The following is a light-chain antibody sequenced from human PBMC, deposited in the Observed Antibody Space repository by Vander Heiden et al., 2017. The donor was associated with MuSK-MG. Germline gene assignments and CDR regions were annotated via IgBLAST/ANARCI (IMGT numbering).Light chain of an antibody. V-gene: IGLV2-14*03. CDR3: SSYTTTSSLV. J-gene: IGLJ3*02. Sequence: QSALTQPASVSWSPGQSVTLSCSGTSSDFGDYNFVSWYQQLPGKAPKLIIYDVTSRPSGISNRFSGSKSGNTASLTISGLQAEDEADYYCSSYTTTSSLVFGGGTKLTVL. CDR2: DVT. CDR1: SSDFGDYNF.